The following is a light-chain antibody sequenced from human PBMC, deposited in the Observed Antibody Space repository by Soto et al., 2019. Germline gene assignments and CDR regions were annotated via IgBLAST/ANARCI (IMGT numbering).Light chain of an antibody. Sequence: DIQMTQSPSTLSASVGDRVTITCRASQSISSWLAWYQQKPGKAPKLLIYKASSLESGVPSRFSGSGSGTAFTLTISRLQPDDFATYYCQQDNSYSWTFGQGTEVEIK. CDR1: QSISSW. V-gene: IGKV1-5*03. J-gene: IGKJ1*01. CDR2: KAS. CDR3: QQDNSYSWT.